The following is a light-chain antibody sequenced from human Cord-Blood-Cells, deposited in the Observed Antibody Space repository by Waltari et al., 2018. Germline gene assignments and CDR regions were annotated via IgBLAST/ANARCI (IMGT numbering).Light chain of an antibody. CDR2: AAS. V-gene: IGKV1-9*01. Sequence: IQLTQSPSSLSASVGDRVTINCRASQGISSYLAWYQQKPGKAPKLLIYAASTLQSGVPSRFSGSGSGTDFTLTISSLQPEDFATYYCQQLTLFGQGTKLEIK. CDR1: QGISSY. CDR3: QQLTL. J-gene: IGKJ2*01.